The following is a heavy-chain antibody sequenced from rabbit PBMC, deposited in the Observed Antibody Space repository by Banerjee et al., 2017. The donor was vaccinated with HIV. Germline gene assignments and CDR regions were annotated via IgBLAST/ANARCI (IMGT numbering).Heavy chain of an antibody. J-gene: IGHJ4*01. D-gene: IGHD1-1*01. Sequence: QEQLVESGGGLVQPGGSLKLTCKASGFSFSSTYYMCWVSQAPGKGLEWSGCIYTGSGSSYSASWAKGRFTISKTSSTTVTLQMTSLTAAYTATYFCATDEYSSGGYVFNLWGPGSLVTLS. CDR3: ATDEYSSGGYVFNL. V-gene: IGHV1S45*01. CDR2: IYTGSGSS. CDR1: GFSFSSTYY.